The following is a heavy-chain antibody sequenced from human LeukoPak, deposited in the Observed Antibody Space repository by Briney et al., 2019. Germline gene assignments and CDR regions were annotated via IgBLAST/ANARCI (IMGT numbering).Heavy chain of an antibody. V-gene: IGHV4-39*01. Sequence: SETLSLTCTVSGGSISSETHFWGWIRQPPGKGLEWIGTVYYSGSTYYIPSLRGRLTISLDTSKNQFSLRLNSVTAADTAVYYCARHSSSWSPNPDYWGQGTLVTVSS. D-gene: IGHD6-13*01. J-gene: IGHJ4*02. CDR2: VYYSGST. CDR1: GGSISSETHF. CDR3: ARHSSSWSPNPDY.